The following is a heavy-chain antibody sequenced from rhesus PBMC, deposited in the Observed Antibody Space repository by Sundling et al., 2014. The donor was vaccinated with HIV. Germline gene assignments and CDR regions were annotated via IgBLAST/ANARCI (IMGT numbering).Heavy chain of an antibody. CDR1: GYSINSGYA. CDR2: IGGSSGTS. CDR3: ARGDSNYGFDS. D-gene: IGHD4-23*01. V-gene: IGHV4-127*01. Sequence: QVQLQESGPGLVKPSETLSLTCAVSGYSINSGYARIWIRQPPGKGLEWIGYIGGSSGTSNYNPSLKSRVSISKDTSNNQFSLKLRSVTAADTAVYYCARGDSNYGFDSWGQGVVVTVSS. J-gene: IGHJ6*01.